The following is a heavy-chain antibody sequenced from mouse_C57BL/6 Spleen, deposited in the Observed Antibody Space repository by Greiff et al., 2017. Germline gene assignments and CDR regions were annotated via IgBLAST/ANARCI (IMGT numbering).Heavy chain of an antibody. D-gene: IGHD1-2*01. J-gene: IGHJ2*01. CDR3: AKNCYGSFDY. V-gene: IGHV1-82*01. CDR1: GYAFSSSW. CDR2: IYPGDGDT. Sequence: VQLQQSGPELVKPGASVKISCKASGYAFSSSWMNWVKQRPGTGLEWIGRIYPGDGDTNYNGKFKGKATMTADQSSSTAYMPLSSLTSEDSAVDVCAKNCYGSFDYWGQGTTLTVSA.